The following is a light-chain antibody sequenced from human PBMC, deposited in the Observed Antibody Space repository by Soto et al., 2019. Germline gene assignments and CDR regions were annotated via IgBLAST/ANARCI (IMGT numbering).Light chain of an antibody. J-gene: IGKJ2*01. CDR1: QSVNSIY. Sequence: EIVLTQSPGTLSLSPGERATLSCRASQSVNSIYLAWYQQKPGQAPRLLIYGASSRETGIPDTFSGSGSGTDFTLTISRLEPEDFAVYYCQQYDSSPYTFGQGTTLEIK. CDR2: GAS. CDR3: QQYDSSPYT. V-gene: IGKV3-20*01.